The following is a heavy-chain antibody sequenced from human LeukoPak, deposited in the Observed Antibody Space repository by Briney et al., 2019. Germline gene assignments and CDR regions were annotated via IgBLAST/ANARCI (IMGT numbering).Heavy chain of an antibody. CDR2: IYSGGST. CDR1: GGFISSFY. D-gene: IGHD5-24*01. Sequence: SKTLSLTCTVSGGFISSFYWSWIRQPPGRGLEWVGSIYSGGSTNSNLPLKSRVTTSVDKSKNQFSLKLSSVTAADTAVYYCARSHNYRDAFDIWGQGTMVTVSS. J-gene: IGHJ3*02. CDR3: ARSHNYRDAFDI. V-gene: IGHV4-59*01.